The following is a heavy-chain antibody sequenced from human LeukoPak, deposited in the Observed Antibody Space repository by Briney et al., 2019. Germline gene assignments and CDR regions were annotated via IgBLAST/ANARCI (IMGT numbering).Heavy chain of an antibody. D-gene: IGHD3-22*01. J-gene: IGHJ4*02. V-gene: IGHV4-34*01. Sequence: PSETLSLTCAVYGGSFSGYYWSWVRQPPGKGLEWIGSIYHSGSTYSNPSLKSRVTISVDTSKNQFSLKLSSVTAADTAVYYCARGHATMILEQFDYWGQGTLVTVSS. CDR2: IYHSGST. CDR1: GGSFSGYY. CDR3: ARGHATMILEQFDY.